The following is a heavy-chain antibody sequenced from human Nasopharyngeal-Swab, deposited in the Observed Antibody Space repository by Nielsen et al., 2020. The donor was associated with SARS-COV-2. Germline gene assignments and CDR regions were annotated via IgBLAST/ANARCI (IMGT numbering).Heavy chain of an antibody. CDR3: ARDDYYDSSGYLRGPFYYYMDV. J-gene: IGHJ6*03. V-gene: IGHV3-7*01. CDR1: GFTFSSYW. Sequence: GESLKISCAVSGFTFSSYWMSWVRQAPGKGLEWVANIKQDGSEKYYVDSVKGRFPISRDNAKNSLYLQMHSLRAEDTAVYYCARDDYYDSSGYLRGPFYYYMDVWGKGTTVTVSS. D-gene: IGHD3-22*01. CDR2: IKQDGSEK.